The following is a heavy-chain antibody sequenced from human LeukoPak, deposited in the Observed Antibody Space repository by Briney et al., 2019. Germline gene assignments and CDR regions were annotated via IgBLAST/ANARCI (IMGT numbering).Heavy chain of an antibody. J-gene: IGHJ3*02. CDR3: ARDGFDYDNSGDGAFDI. CDR1: GFTFSSYA. CDR2: ISGNGGST. V-gene: IGHV3-64*01. Sequence: GGSLRLSCAASGFTFSSYAMHWVRQAPGKGLEYVSAISGNGGSTYYANSVKGRFTISRDNSKNTLYLQMGSLRAEDMAVYYCARDGFDYDNSGDGAFDIWGQGTMVTVSS. D-gene: IGHD3-22*01.